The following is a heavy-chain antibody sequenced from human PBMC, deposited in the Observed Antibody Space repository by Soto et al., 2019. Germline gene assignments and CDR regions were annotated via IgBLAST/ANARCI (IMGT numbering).Heavy chain of an antibody. Sequence: SETLSLTCGVSGDTISTGGYSWAWIRLPPGKALEWIGHTYHSGNTYYNPSLKSRVTISVDTSKNQFSLKLSSVTAADTAVYYCARLSWGSYIYYYYGMDVWGQGTTVTVSS. CDR3: ARLSWGSYIYYYYGMDV. J-gene: IGHJ6*02. CDR2: TYHSGNT. D-gene: IGHD1-26*01. CDR1: GDTISTGGYS. V-gene: IGHV4-30-2*03.